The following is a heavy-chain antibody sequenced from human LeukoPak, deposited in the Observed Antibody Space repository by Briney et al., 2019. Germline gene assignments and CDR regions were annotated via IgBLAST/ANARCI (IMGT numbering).Heavy chain of an antibody. CDR1: GVSISSGSYY. J-gene: IGHJ4*02. V-gene: IGHV4-61*02. Sequence: SETLSLTCTVSGVSISSGSYYWVWIRQPDGKGLEWIGRIYTTGSTNYNPSFKSRVTISVDTSKNQFSLKLSSVTAADTAVYYCAREGYYDRSGYREYWGQGTLVTVSS. D-gene: IGHD3-22*01. CDR2: IYTTGST. CDR3: AREGYYDRSGYREY.